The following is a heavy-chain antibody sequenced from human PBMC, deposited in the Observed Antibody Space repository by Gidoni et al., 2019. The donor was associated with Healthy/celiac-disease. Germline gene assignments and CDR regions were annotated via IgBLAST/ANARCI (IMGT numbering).Heavy chain of an antibody. V-gene: IGHV4-31*03. CDR3: ARARGDYGDYEGGNWFDP. J-gene: IGHJ5*02. D-gene: IGHD4-17*01. Sequence: QVQLQESGPGLVKPSQTLSLTCTASGGSISSGGYYWSWIRQHPGKGLEWIGYIYYSGSTYYNPSLKSRVTISVDTSKNQFSLKLSSVTAADTAVYYCARARGDYGDYEGGNWFDPWGQGTLVTVSS. CDR2: IYYSGST. CDR1: GGSISSGGYY.